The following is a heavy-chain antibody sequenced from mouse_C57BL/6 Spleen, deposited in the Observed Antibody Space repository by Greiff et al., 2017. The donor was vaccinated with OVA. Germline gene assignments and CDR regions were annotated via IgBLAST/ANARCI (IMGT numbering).Heavy chain of an antibody. CDR2: IDPSDSET. CDR1: GYTFTSYW. J-gene: IGHJ2*01. D-gene: IGHD1-1*01. V-gene: IGHV1-52*01. CDR3: ARGPYYGSPFYYCDY. Sequence: VQLQQPGAELVRPGSSVKLSCKASGYTFTSYWMHWVKQRPIQGLEWIGNIDPSDSETHYNQKFKDKATLTVDKSSSTAYMQLSSLTSEDSAVYYCARGPYYGSPFYYCDYWGQGTTLTVSS.